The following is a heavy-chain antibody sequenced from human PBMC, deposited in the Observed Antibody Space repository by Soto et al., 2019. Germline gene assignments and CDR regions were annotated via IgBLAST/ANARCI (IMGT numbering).Heavy chain of an antibody. CDR1: GYSFTSYW. D-gene: IGHD5-18*01. CDR2: IYPGDSDT. CDR3: ARHKAAMVRSRDYYYYYGMDV. V-gene: IGHV5-51*01. Sequence: PGESLKISCKGSGYSFTSYWIGWVRQMPGKGLEWMGIIYPGDSDTRYSPSFQGQVTISADKSISTAYLQWSRLKASDTAMYYCARHKAAMVRSRDYYYYYGMDVWGQGTTVTVSS. J-gene: IGHJ6*02.